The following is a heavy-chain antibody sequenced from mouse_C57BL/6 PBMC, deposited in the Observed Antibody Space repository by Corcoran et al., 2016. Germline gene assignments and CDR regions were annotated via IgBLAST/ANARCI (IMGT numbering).Heavy chain of an antibody. J-gene: IGHJ1*01. V-gene: IGHV3S1*01. CDR3: ARGPTLLWFGEPYYGMDV. CDR1: GGSFSGYY. CDR2: INHSGST. Sequence: VQLQQWGAGLLKPSETLSLTCAVYGGSFSGYYWSWIRRPPGKGLEWIGEINHSGSTNYNPSLKSRVTISVDTSKNQLSLKRSSVTAADTAVYYCARGPTLLWFGEPYYGMDVWGQGTTVTVSS. D-gene: IGHD1-1*02.